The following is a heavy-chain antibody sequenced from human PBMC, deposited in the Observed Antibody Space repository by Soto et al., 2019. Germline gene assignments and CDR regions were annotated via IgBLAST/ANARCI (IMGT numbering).Heavy chain of an antibody. V-gene: IGHV3-23*01. D-gene: IGHD2-2*01. CDR1: GFTFSSYA. Sequence: EVQLLESGGGLVQPGGSLRLSCAASGFTFSSYAMSWVRQAPGKGLEWVSAISGSGGSTYYADSVKGRFTISRDNSKNTLYLHMNSLRAEDTAVYYCAKYPSPPTLYYYYGMDVRGQGTTVTVSS. CDR3: AKYPSPPTLYYYYGMDV. J-gene: IGHJ6*02. CDR2: ISGSGGST.